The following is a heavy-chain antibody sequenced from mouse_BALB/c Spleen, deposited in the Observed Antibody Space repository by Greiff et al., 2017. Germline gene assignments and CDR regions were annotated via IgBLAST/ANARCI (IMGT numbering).Heavy chain of an antibody. J-gene: IGHJ2*01. CDR1: GFTFSSYA. V-gene: IGHV5-6-5*01. CDR2: ISSGGST. CDR3: AREYYGSSSYFDY. D-gene: IGHD1-1*01. Sequence: EVQLVESGGGLVKPGGSLKLSCAASGFTFSSYAMSWVRQTPEKRLEWVASISSGGSTYYPDSVKGRFTISRDNARNILYLQMSSLRSEDTAMYYCAREYYGSSSYFDYWGQGTTLTVSS.